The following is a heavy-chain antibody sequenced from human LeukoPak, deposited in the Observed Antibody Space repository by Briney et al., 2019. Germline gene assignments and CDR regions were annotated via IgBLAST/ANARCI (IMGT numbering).Heavy chain of an antibody. V-gene: IGHV4-34*01. CDR2: INHSGGT. J-gene: IGHJ4*02. Sequence: SETLSLTCAVYGGSFSGYYWSWIRQPPGKGLEWIGEINHSGGTNYNPSLKSRVTISVDTSKNQFSLKLSSVTAADTAVYYCARELDYYGSGSYFYWGQGTLVTVSS. CDR1: GGSFSGYY. CDR3: ARELDYYGSGSYFY. D-gene: IGHD3-10*01.